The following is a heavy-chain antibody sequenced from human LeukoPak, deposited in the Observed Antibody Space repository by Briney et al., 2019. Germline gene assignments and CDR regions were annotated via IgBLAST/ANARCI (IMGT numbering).Heavy chain of an antibody. V-gene: IGHV3-11*04. CDR2: ISSSGSTI. Sequence: PGESLRLSCAASGFTFSDYYMSGIRQAPGKGLEFVTYISSSGSTIYYADSVKGRFSISRDNARNSLYLQMNSLRAEDTAVYYCARANYYDSSGYYPYWGQGTLVTVSS. CDR3: ARANYYDSSGYYPY. CDR1: GFTFSDYY. J-gene: IGHJ4*02. D-gene: IGHD3-22*01.